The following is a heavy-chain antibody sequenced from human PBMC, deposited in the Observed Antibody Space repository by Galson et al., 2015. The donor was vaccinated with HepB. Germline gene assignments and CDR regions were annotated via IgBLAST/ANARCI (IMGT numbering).Heavy chain of an antibody. CDR1: GYTLTELS. J-gene: IGHJ6*03. D-gene: IGHD6-13*01. Sequence: SVKVSCKVSGYTLTELSMHWVRQAPGKGLEWMGGFDPEDGETIYAQKFQGRVTMTEDTSTDTAYMELSSLRSEDTAVYYCATDRPTPRGIAAAGTKFNYYYYMDVWGKGTTVTVSS. CDR2: FDPEDGET. V-gene: IGHV1-24*01. CDR3: ATDRPTPRGIAAAGTKFNYYYYMDV.